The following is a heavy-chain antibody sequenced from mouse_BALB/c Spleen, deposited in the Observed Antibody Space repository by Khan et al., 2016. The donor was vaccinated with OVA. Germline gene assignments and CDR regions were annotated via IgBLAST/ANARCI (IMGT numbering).Heavy chain of an antibody. Sequence: EVKLLESGTVLARPGASVKMSCKASGYIFTSYLIHWVKQRPGQGLEWIGDIYPGNSDTSYNQKFKDKAKLTAGTSASTAYMELSNLTNEDSAVYYCTRGGYSSFAYWGQGTLVTVSA. J-gene: IGHJ3*01. CDR2: IYPGNSDT. D-gene: IGHD1-3*01. CDR1: GYIFTSYL. V-gene: IGHV1-5*01. CDR3: TRGGYSSFAY.